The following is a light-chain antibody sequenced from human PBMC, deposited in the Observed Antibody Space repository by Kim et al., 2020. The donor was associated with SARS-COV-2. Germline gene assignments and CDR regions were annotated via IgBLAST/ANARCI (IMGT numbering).Light chain of an antibody. V-gene: IGLV3-1*01. J-gene: IGLJ3*02. CDR1: KLWDKF. CDR3: QAWDSSTWV. Sequence: SVSPGPTATITCSGDKLWDKFSSCYQQKPGQSPVLVIYQDSKRPSGTPERFSGSNSGNTATLTISGTQAMDEADYYCQAWDSSTWVFGGGTQLTVL. CDR2: QDS.